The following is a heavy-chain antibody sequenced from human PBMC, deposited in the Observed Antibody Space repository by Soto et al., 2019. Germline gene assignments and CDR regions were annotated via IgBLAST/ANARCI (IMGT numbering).Heavy chain of an antibody. V-gene: IGHV4-31*03. CDR1: CGSISDGYY. D-gene: IGHD3-22*01. CDR3: ARRDRSGYSYWLDT. CDR2: ISYSGST. J-gene: IGHJ5*02. Sequence: PSDTLSLTCSVSCGSISDGYYWSWIRQHPGKGLEWIGSISYSGSTSYNPSLKSRLTISVDRSKSQFSLNLSSVTAADTAVYYCARRDRSGYSYWLDTWGQGTLVTVSS.